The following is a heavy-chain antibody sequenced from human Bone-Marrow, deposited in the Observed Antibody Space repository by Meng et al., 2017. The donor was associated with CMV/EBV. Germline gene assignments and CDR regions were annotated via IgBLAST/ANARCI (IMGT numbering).Heavy chain of an antibody. D-gene: IGHD1-26*01. CDR1: GFTVSSNY. Sequence: GESLKISCAASGFTVSSNYMSWVRQAPGKGLEWVSVIYSGGSTYYADSVKGRFTISRDNSKNTLYLQMNSLKTEDTAVYYCTRLAGASWGYYYGMDVWGQGTTVTVSS. V-gene: IGHV3-53*01. CDR3: TRLAGASWGYYYGMDV. CDR2: IYSGGST. J-gene: IGHJ6*02.